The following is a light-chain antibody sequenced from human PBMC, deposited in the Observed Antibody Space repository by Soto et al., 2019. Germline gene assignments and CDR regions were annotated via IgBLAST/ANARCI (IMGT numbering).Light chain of an antibody. CDR3: QSYDSSLSGFYV. CDR2: GNS. J-gene: IGLJ1*01. CDR1: SSNIGAGYD. V-gene: IGLV1-40*01. Sequence: QSVLTQPPSVSGAPGQRVTISCTGSSSNIGAGYDVHWYQQLPGTAPKLLIYGNSNRPSGVPHRFSGSKSGTSASLAITGLQAEDEDDYYCQSYDSSLSGFYVFGTGTKLTVL.